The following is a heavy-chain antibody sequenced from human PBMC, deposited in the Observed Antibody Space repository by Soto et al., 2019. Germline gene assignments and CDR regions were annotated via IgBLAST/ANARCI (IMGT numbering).Heavy chain of an antibody. J-gene: IGHJ4*02. V-gene: IGHV3-21*01. CDR2: ISSSSSYI. CDR3: ARDDYYDSSGYYTDY. CDR1: GFTFSSYS. D-gene: IGHD3-22*01. Sequence: EVQLVESGGGLVKPGGYLRLSCAASGFTFSSYSMNWVRQAPGKGLEWVSSISSSSSYIYYADSVKGRFTISRDNAKNSLYLQMNSLRAEDTAVYYCARDDYYDSSGYYTDYWGQGTLVTVSS.